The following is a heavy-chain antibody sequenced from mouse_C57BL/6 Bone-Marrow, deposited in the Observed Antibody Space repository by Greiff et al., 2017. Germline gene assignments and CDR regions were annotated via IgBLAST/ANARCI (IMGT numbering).Heavy chain of an antibody. J-gene: IGHJ1*03. Sequence: QVQLQQSGPGLVQPSQSLSITCTVSGFSLTSYGVHWVRQSPGKGLEWLGVIWSGGSTDYNAAFISRLSISKDNSKSQVFYKMNSRQADDTAIYYCARGWYWYFDVWGTGTTVTVAS. CDR2: IWSGGST. V-gene: IGHV2-2*01. D-gene: IGHD3-3*01. CDR1: GFSLTSYG. CDR3: ARGWYWYFDV.